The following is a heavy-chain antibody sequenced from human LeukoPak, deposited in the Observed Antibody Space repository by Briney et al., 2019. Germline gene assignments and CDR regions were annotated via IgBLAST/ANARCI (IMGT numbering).Heavy chain of an antibody. CDR3: AKDLNYAFDY. D-gene: IGHD1-7*01. V-gene: IGHV3-23*01. CDR2: LSGNGAKT. CDR1: GFAFSTFA. J-gene: IGHJ4*02. Sequence: GGSLRLSCAASGFAFSTFAMNWVRQAPGKGLEWVSALSGNGAKTYYADSVKGRFTISRDNSGNTLYLQMSRLRAEDTAIYFCAKDLNYAFDYWGQGALVTVSS.